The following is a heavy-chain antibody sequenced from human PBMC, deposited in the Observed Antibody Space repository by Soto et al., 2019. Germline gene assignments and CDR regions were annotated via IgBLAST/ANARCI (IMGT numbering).Heavy chain of an antibody. CDR3: ARGTYSSSSYMDV. CDR1: GGSISSGGYY. V-gene: IGHV4-31*03. D-gene: IGHD6-6*01. J-gene: IGHJ6*02. CDR2: IYYSGST. Sequence: SETLSLTCTVSGGSISSGGYYWSWIRQHPGKGLEWIGYIYYSGSTYYNPSLKSRVTISVDTSKNQFSLKLSSVTAADTAVYYCARGTYSSSSYMDVWGQGTTVTVSS.